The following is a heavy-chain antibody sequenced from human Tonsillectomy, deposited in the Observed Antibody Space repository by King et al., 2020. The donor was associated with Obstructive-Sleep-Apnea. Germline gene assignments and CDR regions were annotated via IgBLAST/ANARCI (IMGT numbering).Heavy chain of an antibody. Sequence: VQLVESGGGLVQSGRSLRLSCAASGFIFDDYVMHWVRQAPGKGLECVSGISWNSGSIDYADSVKGRFTISRDNAENSLYLQMNSLRAEDTAFYYCAKESAVPAALDYWGQGILVIVSS. D-gene: IGHD2-2*01. CDR1: GFIFDDYV. CDR2: ISWNSGSI. CDR3: AKESAVPAALDY. J-gene: IGHJ4*02. V-gene: IGHV3-9*01.